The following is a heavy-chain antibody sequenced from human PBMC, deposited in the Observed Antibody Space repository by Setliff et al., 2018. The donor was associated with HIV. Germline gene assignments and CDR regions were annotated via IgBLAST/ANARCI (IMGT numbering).Heavy chain of an antibody. CDR3: ARGVLITKRVTQTGGYYYYTDV. D-gene: IGHD2-21*02. Sequence: SETLSLTCTVSGGSISSGDYFLSWIRQAPGKGLEWIGCIYYSGSTYYNPSLKSRVTITVDTSQNQFSLTLSSVTAADTAVYYCARGVLITKRVTQTGGYYYYTDVWGKGTTVTVSS. V-gene: IGHV4-39*01. CDR2: IYYSGST. J-gene: IGHJ6*03. CDR1: GGSISSGDYF.